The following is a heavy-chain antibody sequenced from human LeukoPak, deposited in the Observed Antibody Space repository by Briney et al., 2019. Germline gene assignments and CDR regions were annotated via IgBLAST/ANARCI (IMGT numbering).Heavy chain of an antibody. CDR1: GGTFSSYA. Sequence: SVKVSCKASGGTFSSYAISLVRQAPGQGLEWMGGIIPIFGTANYAQKFQGRVTITAYESTSTAYMELSSLRPEDTAVYYCARMEASVDWYFDLGGRGTLLTVSS. V-gene: IGHV1-69*13. J-gene: IGHJ2*01. CDR2: IIPIFGTA. D-gene: IGHD2-21*01. CDR3: ARMEASVDWYFDL.